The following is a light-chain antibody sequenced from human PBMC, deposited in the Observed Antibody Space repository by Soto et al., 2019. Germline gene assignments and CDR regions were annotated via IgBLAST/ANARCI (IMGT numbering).Light chain of an antibody. V-gene: IGLV1-40*01. CDR2: GDS. CDR1: SYNIGAGYN. CDR3: QSYDSSLSGWL. Sequence: QSVLTQPPSVSGPPGQRVTISCTGSSYNIGAGYNVHWYQQVPGTAPKLLIYGDSNRPSGVPDRFSGSKSGTSASLAITGLQAEDEADYYCQSYDSSLSGWLFGGGTKLTVL. J-gene: IGLJ3*02.